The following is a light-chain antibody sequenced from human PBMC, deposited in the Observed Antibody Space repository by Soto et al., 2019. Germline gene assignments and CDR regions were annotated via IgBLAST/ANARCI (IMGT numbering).Light chain of an antibody. CDR1: SSDVGGYNY. V-gene: IGLV2-8*01. J-gene: IGLJ1*01. CDR3: SSYAGSNLYV. CDR2: EVS. Sequence: QSVLTQPPSASGSPGQSVTISCTGTSSDVGGYNYVSWCQQHPGKAPKLMIYEVSKRPSGVPDRFSGSKSGNTASLTVSGLQAEDEADYYCSSYAGSNLYVFGTET.